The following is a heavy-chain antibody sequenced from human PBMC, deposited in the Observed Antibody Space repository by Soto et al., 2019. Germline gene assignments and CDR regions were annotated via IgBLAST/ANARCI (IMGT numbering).Heavy chain of an antibody. V-gene: IGHV4-59*08. CDR3: ARAIMITFGGVIAPRWFDP. J-gene: IGHJ5*02. CDR2: IYYGGTT. Sequence: SETLSLTCTVSGGPFSPNYWSWIRQPPGKGLEWVGYIYYGGTTSYNPSLQSRVTISLETSKSQFSLRLTSVTAADTAVYYCARAIMITFGGVIAPRWFDPWGQGTLVT. D-gene: IGHD3-16*02. CDR1: GGPFSPNY.